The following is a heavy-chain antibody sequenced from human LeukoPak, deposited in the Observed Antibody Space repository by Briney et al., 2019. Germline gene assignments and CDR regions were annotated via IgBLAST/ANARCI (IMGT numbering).Heavy chain of an antibody. D-gene: IGHD6-13*01. CDR1: GGTFSSYA. J-gene: IGHJ6*03. V-gene: IGHV1-69*05. Sequence: SVKVSCKASGGTFSSYAISWVRQAPGQGLEWMGGIIPIFGTANYAQKFQGRVTITTDESTSIAYMELSSLRSEDTAVYYCARASYSSSWHYYYYYMDVWGKGTTATVSS. CDR3: ARASYSSSWHYYYYYMDV. CDR2: IIPIFGTA.